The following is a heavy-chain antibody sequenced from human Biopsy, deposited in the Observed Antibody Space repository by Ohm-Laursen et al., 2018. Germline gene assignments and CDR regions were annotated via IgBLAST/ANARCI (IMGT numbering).Heavy chain of an antibody. CDR3: ARGRLRAVARFDY. CDR2: INHSGST. J-gene: IGHJ4*02. V-gene: IGHV4-34*01. Sequence: TLSLTCAVYGGSFSGYYWSWIRQPPGKGLEWIGEINHSGSTNYNPSLKSRVTISVDTSKNQFSLKLGSVTAADTAVYYCARGRLRAVARFDYWGQGTLVTVSS. CDR1: GGSFSGYY. D-gene: IGHD6-19*01.